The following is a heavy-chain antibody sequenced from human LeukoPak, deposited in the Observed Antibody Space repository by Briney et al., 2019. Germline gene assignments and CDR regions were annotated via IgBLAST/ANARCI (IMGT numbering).Heavy chain of an antibody. Sequence: GASVKVSCKASGYTFTSYGISWVRQAPRQGLEWMGGIIPIFGTANYAQKFQGRVTITMDESTSTAYMELSSLRSEDTAVYYCAREVVGGSSWYPHWFDPWGQGTLVTVSS. CDR2: IIPIFGTA. V-gene: IGHV1-69*05. CDR1: GYTFTSYG. CDR3: AREVVGGSSWYPHWFDP. J-gene: IGHJ5*02. D-gene: IGHD6-13*01.